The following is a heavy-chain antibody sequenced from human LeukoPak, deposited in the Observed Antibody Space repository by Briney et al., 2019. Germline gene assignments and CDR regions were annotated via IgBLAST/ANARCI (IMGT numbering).Heavy chain of an antibody. CDR1: GFTLSSYA. J-gene: IGHJ4*02. CDR3: AKDPPYDSSGYYYRLLDY. V-gene: IGHV3-23*01. CDR2: ISGNAGST. Sequence: GGSLRLSCAASGFTLSSYAMSWVRQAPGKGLEWVSLISGNAGSTYYADSVKGRFTISRDNSKNTLYLQMNSLRAEDTAVYYCAKDPPYDSSGYYYRLLDYWGQGTLVTVSS. D-gene: IGHD3-22*01.